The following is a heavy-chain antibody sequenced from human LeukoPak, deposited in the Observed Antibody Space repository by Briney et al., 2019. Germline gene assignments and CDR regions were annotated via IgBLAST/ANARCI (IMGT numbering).Heavy chain of an antibody. Sequence: PGGSLRLSCAASGFIFSDYYMTWIRQAPGEGLEWLSYISGSGGSIYYTDSVKGRFTITRDNAKNSLYLQMNSLRAEDTAVYYCAGWGDSGYDHSWGQGTLVTVSS. CDR1: GFIFSDYY. J-gene: IGHJ4*02. CDR3: AGWGDSGYDHS. V-gene: IGHV3-11*04. D-gene: IGHD5-12*01. CDR2: ISGSGGSI.